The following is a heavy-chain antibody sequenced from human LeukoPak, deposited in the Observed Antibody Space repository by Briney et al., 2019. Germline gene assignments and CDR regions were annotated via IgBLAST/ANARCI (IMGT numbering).Heavy chain of an antibody. V-gene: IGHV1-18*01. CDR1: GYTFTSYG. CDR3: ARVFSDSSGYYVY. D-gene: IGHD3-22*01. CDR2: ISAYNGNT. Sequence: GASVTVSCTASGYTFTSYGISWVRQAPGQGREWMGWISAYNGNTNYAQKLQGRVTITTDTSTSTAYMEPRSLRSYDTAVYYCARVFSDSSGYYVYWGQGTLVTVSS. J-gene: IGHJ4*02.